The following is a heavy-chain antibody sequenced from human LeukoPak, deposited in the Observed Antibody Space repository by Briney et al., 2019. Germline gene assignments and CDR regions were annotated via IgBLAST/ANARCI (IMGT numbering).Heavy chain of an antibody. CDR1: GFTFSSYW. CDR2: ISSGSSCI. D-gene: IGHD3-10*01. J-gene: IGHJ4*02. Sequence: GGSLRLSCAASGFTFSSYWMSWVRQAPGKGLEWVSSISSGSSCIYYADSVKGRFTISRDNAKNSLYLQMNSLRAEDTAVYYCARVVTYGSGSYPDYWGQGTLVTVSS. V-gene: IGHV3-21*01. CDR3: ARVVTYGSGSYPDY.